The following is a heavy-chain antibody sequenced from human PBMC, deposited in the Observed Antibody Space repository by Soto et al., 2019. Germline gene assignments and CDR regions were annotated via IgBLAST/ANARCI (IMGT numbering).Heavy chain of an antibody. D-gene: IGHD3-22*01. J-gene: IGHJ4*02. CDR1: GFTLSNYG. CDR3: ASDVNSGYPDY. Sequence: QVQLEESGGGVVQPGRSLRLSCAASGFTLSNYGMHWVRQAPGKGLEWVAIIWYDGDTKSSADSVKGRFTISRDNSQNTLVLPMNSLRAEDAAVYYCASDVNSGYPDYWGQGTLVTVSS. V-gene: IGHV3-33*01. CDR2: IWYDGDTK.